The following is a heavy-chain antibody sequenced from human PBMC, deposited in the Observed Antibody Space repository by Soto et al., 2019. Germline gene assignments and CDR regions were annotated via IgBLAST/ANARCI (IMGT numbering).Heavy chain of an antibody. J-gene: IGHJ5*02. CDR2: ISAYNGNT. CDR3: ARDSPPIAS. Sequence: QVQLVQSGAEVKKPGASVKVSCKASGYTFTSYAISWVRQAPGQGLEWMGWISAYNGNTNYAQNLQGRVTMTTDTSTSTADMELRSLRSDDTVVEYCARDSPPIASWGQGTLVTVSS. V-gene: IGHV1-18*01. D-gene: IGHD3-3*02. CDR1: GYTFTSYA.